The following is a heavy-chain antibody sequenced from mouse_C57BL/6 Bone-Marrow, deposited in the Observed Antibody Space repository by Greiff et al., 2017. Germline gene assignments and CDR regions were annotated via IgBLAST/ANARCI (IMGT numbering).Heavy chain of an antibody. CDR1: GYTFTSYW. Sequence: QVQLQQPGAELVRPGTSVTLSCKASGYTFTSYWMHWVKQRPGQGLEWIGVIDPSDSYTNYNQKFKGKATLTVDTSSSTAYMQLSSLTSEDSAVYYCARYGGFAYWGQGTLVTVSA. D-gene: IGHD1-1*01. CDR3: ARYGGFAY. CDR2: IDPSDSYT. J-gene: IGHJ3*01. V-gene: IGHV1-59*01.